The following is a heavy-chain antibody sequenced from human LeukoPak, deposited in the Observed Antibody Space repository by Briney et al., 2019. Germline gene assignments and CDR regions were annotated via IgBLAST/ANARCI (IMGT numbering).Heavy chain of an antibody. CDR3: ARTIVGATDPQSRARGYEFDY. J-gene: IGHJ4*02. V-gene: IGHV1-18*01. D-gene: IGHD1-26*01. CDR2: ISIYNGNT. CDR1: GYTFTSYG. Sequence: GASVKVSCKASGYTFTSYGISWVRQAPGQGLEWMGSISIYNGNTKYAQNFQGRVTMTTDTSTSTAYMELRSLRSDDTAVYYCARTIVGATDPQSRARGYEFDYWGQGTLVTVSS.